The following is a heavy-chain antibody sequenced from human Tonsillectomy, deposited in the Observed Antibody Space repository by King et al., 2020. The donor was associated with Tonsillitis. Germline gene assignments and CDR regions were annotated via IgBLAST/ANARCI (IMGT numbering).Heavy chain of an antibody. CDR3: AKAKGGTSGYDYLFDN. CDR2: ISNDGSNI. J-gene: IGHJ4*02. V-gene: IGHV3-30*18. CDR1: GFTFSSYG. D-gene: IGHD5-12*01. Sequence: VQLVESGGGVVQPGRSLRLSCAASGFTFSSYGMHWVRQAPGKGLEWVAVISNDGSNIHYADSVKGRFTISRDNSKNTLYLQMNSLRAEDTAVYYCAKAKGGTSGYDYLFDNWGQGTLVTVSS.